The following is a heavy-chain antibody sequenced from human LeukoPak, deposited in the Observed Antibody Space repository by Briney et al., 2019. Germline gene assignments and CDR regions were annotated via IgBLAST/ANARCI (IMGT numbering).Heavy chain of an antibody. CDR1: GGSISSDDYY. V-gene: IGHV4-61*02. CDR2: IYLSGNT. Sequence: PSETLSLTCTESGGSISSDDYYWNWIRQSAGRGLERIGRIYLSGNTMYNPSLQSRVRMSIDTSKNQVSLTLKSVTAADAAVYYCARGGALFTFFDSWGQGTQVTVSS. CDR3: ARGGALFTFFDS. J-gene: IGHJ4*02.